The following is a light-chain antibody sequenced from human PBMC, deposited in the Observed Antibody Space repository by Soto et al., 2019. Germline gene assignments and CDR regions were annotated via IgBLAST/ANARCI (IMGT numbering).Light chain of an antibody. CDR3: QQYHTYWT. CDR2: KAS. V-gene: IGKV1-5*03. Sequence: DIQMTQSPSTLSASVGDRVTISCGASQNINNWLAWFQQKPGKAPKLLIYKASTLEGGVPSRFSGSGSGTEFTLTISSLQLDDLATYYCQQYHTYWTFGQGTKVEIK. J-gene: IGKJ1*01. CDR1: QNINNW.